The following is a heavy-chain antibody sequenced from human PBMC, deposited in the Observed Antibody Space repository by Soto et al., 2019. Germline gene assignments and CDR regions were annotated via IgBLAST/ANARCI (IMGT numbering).Heavy chain of an antibody. J-gene: IGHJ4*02. Sequence: QVQLQESGPGLVKPSQTLSLTCTVSGGSISSGDYYWSWIRQPPGKGLEWIGYIYYSGSTYYNPSLKSRVTISVDTSKNQFSLKLSSVTAADTAVYYCARDFDDSSGYYVGVGYWGQGTLVTVSS. V-gene: IGHV4-30-4*01. CDR2: IYYSGST. CDR1: GGSISSGDYY. D-gene: IGHD3-22*01. CDR3: ARDFDDSSGYYVGVGY.